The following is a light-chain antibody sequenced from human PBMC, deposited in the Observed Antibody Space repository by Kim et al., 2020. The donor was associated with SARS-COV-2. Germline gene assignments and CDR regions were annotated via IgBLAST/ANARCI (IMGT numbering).Light chain of an antibody. V-gene: IGLV1-40*01. CDR2: GNN. CDR1: GSNIGAGYE. Sequence: QSVTISCTGSGSNIGAGYEVHGYRQLPGTAPKLLISGNNNRPAGVPDRFSGSKSGTSASLAITGLQAEDEADYYCQSYDSTLSVWVFGGGTQLTVL. CDR3: QSYDSTLSVWV. J-gene: IGLJ3*02.